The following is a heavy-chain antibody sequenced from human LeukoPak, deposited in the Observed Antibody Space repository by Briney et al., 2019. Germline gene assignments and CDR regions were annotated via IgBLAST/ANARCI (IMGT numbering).Heavy chain of an antibody. D-gene: IGHD3-10*01. V-gene: IGHV3-23*01. CDR1: GFSFSNYA. CDR2: ISGSGGST. CDR3: AKDHGYYYGSGSYYKS. J-gene: IGHJ4*02. Sequence: GGSLRLSCAASGFSFSNYAMSWVRQAPGKGLEWVSAISGSGGSTYYAESVKGRFTVSRDNSNNTLYLQMNSLRAEDTAVYYCAKDHGYYYGSGSYYKSWGQGTLVTVSS.